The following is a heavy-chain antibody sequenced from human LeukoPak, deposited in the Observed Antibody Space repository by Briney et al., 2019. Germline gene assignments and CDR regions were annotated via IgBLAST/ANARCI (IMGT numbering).Heavy chain of an antibody. CDR2: INHSGST. CDR1: GGSFSGYY. CDR3: ARRKRYYDFWSGYSFDP. V-gene: IGHV4-34*01. Sequence: SETLSLTCAVYGGSFSGYYWSCIRQPPGKGLEWIGEINHSGSTNYNPSLKSRVTISVDTSKNQFSLKLSSVTAADTAVYYCARRKRYYDFWSGYSFDPWGQGTLVTVSS. D-gene: IGHD3-3*01. J-gene: IGHJ5*02.